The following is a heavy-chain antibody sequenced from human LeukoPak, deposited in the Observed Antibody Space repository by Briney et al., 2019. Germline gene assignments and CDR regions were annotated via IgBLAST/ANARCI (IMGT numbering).Heavy chain of an antibody. Sequence: GGSLRLSCSASGFTFSYYAMHWVRQAPGKGLEYVSAISSDGDSTYYADSVKGRFTISRDNSKNTLYLQMNSLRAEDTAVYYCARGYDILSFDYWGQGTLVTVSS. CDR2: ISSDGDST. CDR3: ARGYDILSFDY. V-gene: IGHV3-64*04. CDR1: GFTFSYYA. D-gene: IGHD3-9*01. J-gene: IGHJ4*02.